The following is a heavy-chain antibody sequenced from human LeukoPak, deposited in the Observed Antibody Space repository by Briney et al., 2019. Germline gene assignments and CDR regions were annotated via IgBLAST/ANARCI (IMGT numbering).Heavy chain of an antibody. V-gene: IGHV3-33*01. CDR1: GFTFSSYG. Sequence: GGSLRLSCAASGFTFSSYGMHWVRQAPGKGLEWVAVIWYDGSNKYYADSVKGRFTISRDNSKNTLYLQMNSLRAGDTAVYYRARGQLEWENYYYGMDVWGQGTTVTVSS. CDR3: ARGQLEWENYYYGMDV. J-gene: IGHJ6*02. D-gene: IGHD1-1*01. CDR2: IWYDGSNK.